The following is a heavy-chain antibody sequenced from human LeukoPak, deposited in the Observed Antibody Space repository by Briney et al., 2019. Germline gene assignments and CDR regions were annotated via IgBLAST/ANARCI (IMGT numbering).Heavy chain of an antibody. D-gene: IGHD3-22*01. Sequence: GGSLRLSCAASGFTFSNAWMSWVRQAPGKGLEWVGRIKSKTDGGTTDYAAPVKGRFTISRDDSKNTLYLQMNSLKTEDTAVYYCSTSTSSGYYGGSQHWGQGTLVTVSS. CDR2: IKSKTDGGTT. CDR1: GFTFSNAW. CDR3: STSTSSGYYGGSQH. V-gene: IGHV3-15*01. J-gene: IGHJ1*01.